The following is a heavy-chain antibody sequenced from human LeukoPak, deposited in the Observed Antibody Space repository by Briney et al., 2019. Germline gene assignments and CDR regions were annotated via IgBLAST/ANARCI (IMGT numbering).Heavy chain of an antibody. V-gene: IGHV4-34*01. CDR1: GGSFSGYY. D-gene: IGHD3-22*01. J-gene: IGHJ4*02. CDR3: ARGLGLDYDGSKHRDY. Sequence: SETLSLTCAVYGGSFSGYYWSWIRQPPGKGLEWIGEINHSGSTNYNPSLKSRVTISVDTSKNQFSLKMSSVTAADTAVYYCARGLGLDYDGSKHRDYWGQGTLVTVSS. CDR2: INHSGST.